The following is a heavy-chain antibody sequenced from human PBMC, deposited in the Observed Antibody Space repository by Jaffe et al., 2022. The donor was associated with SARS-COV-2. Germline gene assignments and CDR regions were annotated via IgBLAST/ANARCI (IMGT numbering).Heavy chain of an antibody. CDR3: AKGVSGWYADTSLGFDY. D-gene: IGHD6-19*01. V-gene: IGHV3-9*01. J-gene: IGHJ4*02. CDR2: ISWNSGSI. Sequence: EVQLVESGGGLVQPGRSLRLSCAASGFTFDDYAMHWVRQAPGKGLEWVSGISWNSGSIGYADSVKGRFTISRDNAKNSLYLQMNSLRAEDTALYYCAKGVSGWYADTSLGFDYWGQGTLVTVSS. CDR1: GFTFDDYA.